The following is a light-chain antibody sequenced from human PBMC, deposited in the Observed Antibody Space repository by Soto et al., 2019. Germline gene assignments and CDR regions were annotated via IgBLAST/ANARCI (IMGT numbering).Light chain of an antibody. CDR1: QSISSY. CDR3: QQRYSTLYT. V-gene: IGKV1-39*01. Sequence: DIQMTQSPSSLSASVGDRVTITCRASQSISSYLNWYQQKPGKAPKLLIYAASSLQSGVPSRFSGSGSGTDITLTISSLQPEDVGTYYCQQRYSTLYTFGQGTKLEIK. CDR2: AAS. J-gene: IGKJ2*01.